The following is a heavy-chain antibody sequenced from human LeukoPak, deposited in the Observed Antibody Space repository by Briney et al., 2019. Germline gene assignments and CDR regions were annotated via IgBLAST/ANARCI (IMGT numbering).Heavy chain of an antibody. V-gene: IGHV3-30*18. CDR2: ISYDGSNK. CDR3: AKEEFDY. Sequence: GGSLRLSCAASGFTFSSYGMHWVRQAPGKGLEWVAVISYDGSNKYYADSVKGRFTISRDNSKNTLYLQMNSLRAEDTAVYYCAKEEFDYWGQGTLVTVSS. J-gene: IGHJ4*02. CDR1: GFTFSSYG.